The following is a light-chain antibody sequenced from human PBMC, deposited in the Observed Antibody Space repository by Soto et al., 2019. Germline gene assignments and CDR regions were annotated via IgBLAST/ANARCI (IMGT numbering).Light chain of an antibody. Sequence: QSALTQPASVSGSPGQSITISCSGTSSDVGSSNSVSWYQHHPGKAPKLMIYEVSNRPSGVSNRFSGSKSGNTASLTISGLQAEDEADYFCSLYTTTTPLDVLFGGGTQLTVL. J-gene: IGLJ3*02. CDR2: EVS. V-gene: IGLV2-14*01. CDR3: SLYTTTTPLDVL. CDR1: SSDVGSSNS.